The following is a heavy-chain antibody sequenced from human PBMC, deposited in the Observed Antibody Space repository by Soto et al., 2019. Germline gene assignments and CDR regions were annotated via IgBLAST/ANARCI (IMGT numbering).Heavy chain of an antibody. J-gene: IGHJ6*03. CDR3: ASNSRGDIVVVPAAMGVYYYYMDV. CDR2: IYYSGST. Sequence: SETLSLTCTVSGGSISSYYWSWIRQPPGKGLEWIGYIYYSGSTNYNPSLKSRVTISVDTSKNQFSLKLSSVTAADTAVYYCASNSRGDIVVVPAAMGVYYYYMDVWGKGTTVTVSS. CDR1: GGSISSYY. V-gene: IGHV4-59*08. D-gene: IGHD2-2*01.